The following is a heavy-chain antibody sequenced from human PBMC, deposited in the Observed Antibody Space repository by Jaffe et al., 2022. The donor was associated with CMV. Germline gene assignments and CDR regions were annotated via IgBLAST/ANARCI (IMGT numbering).Heavy chain of an antibody. CDR2: IYYSGST. V-gene: IGHV4-39*01. J-gene: IGHJ5*02. D-gene: IGHD4-17*01. CDR1: GGSISSSSYY. CDR3: ARLYGDYVSWFDP. Sequence: QLQLQESGPGLVKPSETLSLTCTVSGGSISSSSYYWGWIRQPPGKGLEWIGSIYYSGSTYYNPSLKSRVTISVDTSKNQFSLKLSSVTAADTAVYYCARLYGDYVSWFDPWGQGTLVTVSS.